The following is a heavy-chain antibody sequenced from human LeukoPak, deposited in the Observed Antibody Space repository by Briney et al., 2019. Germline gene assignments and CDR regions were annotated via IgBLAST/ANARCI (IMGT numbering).Heavy chain of an antibody. V-gene: IGHV1-69*04. Sequence: SVKVSCKASGGTFSIYAISWVRQAPGQGLEWMGRIIPILGIANYAQKFQGRVTITADKSTSTAYMELSSLRSEDTAVYYCARDASIAVAGINWFDPWGQGTLVTVSS. J-gene: IGHJ5*02. D-gene: IGHD6-19*01. CDR1: GGTFSIYA. CDR3: ARDASIAVAGINWFDP. CDR2: IIPILGIA.